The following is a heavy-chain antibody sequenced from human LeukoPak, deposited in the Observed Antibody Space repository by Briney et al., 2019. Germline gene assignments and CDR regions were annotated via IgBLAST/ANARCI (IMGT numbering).Heavy chain of an antibody. V-gene: IGHV3-11*04. CDR2: ISSWGSTI. CDR3: ATWGSGPDHYYYGSGSHKEYDY. D-gene: IGHD3-10*01. J-gene: IGHJ4*02. CDR1: GFTFSDYY. Sequence: GGSLRLSCAASGFTFSDYYMTWIRQAPGKGLEWVSYISSWGSTIYYADSVKGRFTISRDNAKNSLYLQMNSLRAEDTAVYYCATWGSGPDHYYYGSGSHKEYDYWGQGTLVTVSS.